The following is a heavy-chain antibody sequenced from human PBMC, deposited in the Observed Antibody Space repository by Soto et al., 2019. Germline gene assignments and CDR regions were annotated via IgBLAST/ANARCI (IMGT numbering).Heavy chain of an antibody. Sequence: ASVKVSCKASGYTFTSYGISWVRQAPGQGLEWMGWISAYSGNTNYAQKLQGRVTMTTDTSTSTAYMELRSLRSDDTAVYYCATYHYDSSGYVGGFDYWGQGTLVTVYS. CDR1: GYTFTSYG. CDR2: ISAYSGNT. D-gene: IGHD3-22*01. J-gene: IGHJ4*02. CDR3: ATYHYDSSGYVGGFDY. V-gene: IGHV1-18*01.